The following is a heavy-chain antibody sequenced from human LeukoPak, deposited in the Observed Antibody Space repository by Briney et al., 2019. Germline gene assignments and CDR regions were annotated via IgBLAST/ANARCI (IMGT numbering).Heavy chain of an antibody. CDR3: ARDDSSGYYPH. CDR2: ISSGSTM. D-gene: IGHD3-22*01. J-gene: IGHJ4*02. V-gene: IGHV3-11*01. CDR1: GFTFSDYY. Sequence: GGAPRLSCAASGFTFSDYYMSWIRQAPGKGLEWVSYISSGSTMYYADSVKGRFTISRDNAKNSLYLQMNSLRAEDTAVYYCARDDSSGYYPHWGQGTLVTVSS.